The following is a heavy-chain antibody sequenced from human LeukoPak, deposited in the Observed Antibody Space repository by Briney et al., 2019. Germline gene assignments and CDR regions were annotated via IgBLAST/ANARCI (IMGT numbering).Heavy chain of an antibody. V-gene: IGHV4-38-2*02. J-gene: IGHJ4*02. CDR1: GYSISSGYY. Sequence: SETLSLTCTVSGYSISSGYYWGWIRHPPGKGLEGIGSIYHSGSTYYNPPLKSRATISVDTSKNQFSLKLSSVTAADTAVYYCARELPITMVRGVMTDYWGQGTLVTVSS. CDR2: IYHSGST. CDR3: ARELPITMVRGVMTDY. D-gene: IGHD3-10*01.